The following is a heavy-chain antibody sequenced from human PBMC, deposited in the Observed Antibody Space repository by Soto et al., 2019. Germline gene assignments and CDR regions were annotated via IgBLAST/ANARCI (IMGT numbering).Heavy chain of an antibody. CDR3: AKLKNSWSDY. J-gene: IGHJ4*02. CDR1: GFTFSIYA. Sequence: GGSLRLSCAASGFTFSIYAMIWVRQAPGKGLEWVSAISSSGGATYYAGSVKGRFTISRDNSQNTLFLLMNSLRVDDTAIYYCAKLKNSWSDYWGQGTLVTVSS. V-gene: IGHV3-23*01. D-gene: IGHD6-13*01. CDR2: ISSSGGAT.